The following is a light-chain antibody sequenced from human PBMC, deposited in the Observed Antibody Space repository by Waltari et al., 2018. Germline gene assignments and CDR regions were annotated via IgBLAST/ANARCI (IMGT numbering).Light chain of an antibody. CDR2: QVS. CDR3: CSYGGSSTFVI. V-gene: IGLV2-23*02. J-gene: IGLJ2*01. CDR1: SSDVGSFNL. Sequence: QSALTQPASVSGSPGQSITISCTGTSSDVGSFNLVPWYQQHPNKPPKLMIYQVSKRPSGLSNRFSGSKSGNTASLTISGLQAEDEAEYYCCSYGGSSTFVIFGGGTKLTVL.